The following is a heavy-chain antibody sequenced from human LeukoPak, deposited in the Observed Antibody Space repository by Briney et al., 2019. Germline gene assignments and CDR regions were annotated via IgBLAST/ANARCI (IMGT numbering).Heavy chain of an antibody. CDR1: GFIFSNSG. CDR3: ARGNGQWLTDYYYYGMDV. V-gene: IGHV3-33*01. D-gene: IGHD6-19*01. Sequence: GGSLRLSCAASGFIFSNSGMHWVRQAPGKGLEWVTVIYTDGSTKYYADSVKGRFTISRDNSQNTLYLQMNSLRAEDTAVYYCARGNGQWLTDYYYYGMDVWGQGTTVTVSS. CDR2: IYTDGSTK. J-gene: IGHJ6*02.